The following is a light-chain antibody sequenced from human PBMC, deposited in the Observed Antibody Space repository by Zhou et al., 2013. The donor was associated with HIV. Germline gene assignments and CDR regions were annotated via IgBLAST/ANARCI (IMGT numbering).Light chain of an antibody. J-gene: IGKJ2*04. Sequence: EIVLTQSPATLSLSPGQRATLSCRASQSVSTNLAWFQQKPGQAPRLLIYDASTRAAGIPARFSGSGSGTDFTLTISSLEPEDFAVYYCQQYGTSPCSFGQGTKLEIK. CDR2: DAS. CDR3: QQYGTSPCS. CDR1: QSVSTN. V-gene: IGKV3-11*01.